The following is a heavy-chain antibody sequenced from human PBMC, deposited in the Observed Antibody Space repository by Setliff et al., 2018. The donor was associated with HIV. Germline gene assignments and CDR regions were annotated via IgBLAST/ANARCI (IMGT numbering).Heavy chain of an antibody. J-gene: IGHJ4*02. V-gene: IGHV4-61*09. Sequence: SETLSLTCAVSGGSISSGIYYWIWIRQPAGKGLEWIGHVYTTGGTNYNPSLESRVTMSVDTSKNQFSLKLSSVTAADTAVYYCASPNWGNCSSTSCYGGWYFDYWGQGTLVTVSS. CDR3: ASPNWGNCSSTSCYGGWYFDY. CDR1: GGSISSGIYY. CDR2: VYTTGGT. D-gene: IGHD2-2*01.